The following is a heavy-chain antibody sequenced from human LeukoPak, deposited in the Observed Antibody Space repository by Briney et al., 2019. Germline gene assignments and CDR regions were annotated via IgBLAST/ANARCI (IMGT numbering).Heavy chain of an antibody. CDR1: AGTFSCYA. J-gene: IGHJ5*02. CDR3: ARGLRQQLVNWFDP. CDR2: IIPIFGTA. V-gene: IGHV1-69*13. Sequence: SVQVSCKASAGTFSCYAISWVRQAPGQGLEWMGGIIPIFGTANYAQKFQGRVTITADESTSTAYMELSSLRSEDTAVYYCARGLRQQLVNWFDPWGQGTLVTVSS. D-gene: IGHD6-13*01.